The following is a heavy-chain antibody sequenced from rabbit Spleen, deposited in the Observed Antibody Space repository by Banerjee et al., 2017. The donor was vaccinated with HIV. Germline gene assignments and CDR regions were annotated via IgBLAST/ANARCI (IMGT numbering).Heavy chain of an antibody. CDR1: GVSFSISSY. Sequence: QSLEESGGDLVKPGASLTLTCTASGVSFSISSYMCWVRQAPGKGLEWIACIYGGDGSSTAYANWAKGRFTISRTSSTTVPLQMTSLTAADTATYFCARDGAGGSYFALWGPG. D-gene: IGHD8-1*01. CDR2: IYGGDGSST. V-gene: IGHV1S40*01. J-gene: IGHJ4*01. CDR3: ARDGAGGSYFAL.